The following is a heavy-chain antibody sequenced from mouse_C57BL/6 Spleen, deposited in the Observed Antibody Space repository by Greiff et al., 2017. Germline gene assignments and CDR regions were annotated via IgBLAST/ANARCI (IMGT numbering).Heavy chain of an antibody. V-gene: IGHV3-6*01. Sequence: EVKLQESGPGLVKPSQSLSLTCSVTGYSITSGYYWNWIRQFPGNKLEWMGYISYDGSNNYNPSLKNRISITRDTSKNQFFLKLNSVTTEDTATYYCARNWDWDYWGQGTTLTVSS. J-gene: IGHJ2*01. D-gene: IGHD4-1*01. CDR1: GYSITSGYY. CDR3: ARNWDWDY. CDR2: ISYDGSN.